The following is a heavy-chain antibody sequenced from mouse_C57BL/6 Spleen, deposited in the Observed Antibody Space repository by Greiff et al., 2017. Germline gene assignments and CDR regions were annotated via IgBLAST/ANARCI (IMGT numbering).Heavy chain of an antibody. CDR1: GYTFTSYW. CDR2: IHPSDSDT. J-gene: IGHJ4*01. CDR3: GIGDWNYDMGC. Sequence: QVQLKQPGAELVKPGASVKVSCKASGYTFTSYWMHWVKQRPGQGLEWIGRIHPSDSDTNYNQKFKGKATLTVYTSSSTAYMQLSSLTSEDSAVDYCGIGDWNYDMGCRGKGPSVT. D-gene: IGHD2-4*01. V-gene: IGHV1-74*01.